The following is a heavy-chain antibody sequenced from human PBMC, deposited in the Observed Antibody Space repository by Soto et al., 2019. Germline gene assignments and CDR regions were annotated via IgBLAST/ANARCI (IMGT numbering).Heavy chain of an antibody. Sequence: EAQLLESGGGLIRPGGSLRLSCAGSGLTFSSYGLTWVRQAQGKGLEWVSSISGDGTGTYYADSVKGRFTISRDNSKNMMYLQMNSLRAEDTAIYHCAKDPNGDYVGAIDDWGQGTLVTVSS. V-gene: IGHV3-23*01. CDR1: GLTFSSYG. D-gene: IGHD2-21*02. CDR2: ISGDGTGT. CDR3: AKDPNGDYVGAIDD. J-gene: IGHJ4*02.